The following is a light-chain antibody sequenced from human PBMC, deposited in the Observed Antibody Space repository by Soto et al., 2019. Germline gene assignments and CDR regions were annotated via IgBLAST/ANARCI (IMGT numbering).Light chain of an antibody. CDR2: DVS. Sequence: QSALTQPASVSGSPGQSITISCTGTSSDVGGYNYVSRYQQHPGKAPKFMIYDVSNRPSGVSNRFSGSKSGNTASLTISGLQAEDEADYYCRSYTTSNTRQIVFGTGTKVTVL. V-gene: IGLV2-14*01. CDR3: RSYTTSNTRQIV. CDR1: SSDVGGYNY. J-gene: IGLJ1*01.